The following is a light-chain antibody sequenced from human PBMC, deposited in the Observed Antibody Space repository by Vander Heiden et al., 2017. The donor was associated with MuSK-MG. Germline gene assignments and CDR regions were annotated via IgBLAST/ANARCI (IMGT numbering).Light chain of an antibody. J-gene: IGKJ1*01. Sequence: DIQMTQSPSSLSASVGDRVTVTCRASQSINNYLNWYQQKPGKAPKLLINAASTLQSGVPPSFRGSGSRTDFTLTISRLQPEDFATYYCRQGDNTPLTFGQGTKVEIK. CDR3: RQGDNTPLT. CDR1: QSINNY. V-gene: IGKV1-39*01. CDR2: AAS.